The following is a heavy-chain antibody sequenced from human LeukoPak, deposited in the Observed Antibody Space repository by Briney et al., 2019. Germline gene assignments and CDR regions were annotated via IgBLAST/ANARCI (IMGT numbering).Heavy chain of an antibody. D-gene: IGHD1-26*01. J-gene: IGHJ4*02. Sequence: PGGSLRLSCAASGFTFSSYAMHWVRQAPGKGLEWVAVISYDGSNKYYADSVKGRFTISRDNSKNTLYLQMNSLRAEDTAVYYCARVSGSYYGYFDYWGQGTLVTVSS. V-gene: IGHV3-30*04. CDR2: ISYDGSNK. CDR1: GFTFSSYA. CDR3: ARVSGSYYGYFDY.